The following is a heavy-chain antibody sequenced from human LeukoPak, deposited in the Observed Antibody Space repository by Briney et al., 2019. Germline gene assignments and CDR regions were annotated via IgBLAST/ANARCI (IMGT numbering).Heavy chain of an antibody. V-gene: IGHV3-30*03. J-gene: IGHJ4*02. D-gene: IGHD3-16*01. CDR3: VGGDFYY. CDR2: ISEDGRNG. CDR1: AFNFNTYP. Sequence: GRSLRLSCAASAFNFNTYPMHWVRQAPGKGLEWVAVISEDGRNGYYLDSEKGRFTISRENSKKILYLQMDSLRVDDTAVYYCVGGDFYYWGQGTLVTVSS.